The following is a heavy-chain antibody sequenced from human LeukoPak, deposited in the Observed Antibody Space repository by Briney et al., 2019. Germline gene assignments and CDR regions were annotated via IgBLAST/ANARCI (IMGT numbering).Heavy chain of an antibody. CDR2: IYYSGST. CDR1: GGSISSGGYY. Sequence: SQTLSLTCTVSGGSISSGGYYWSWIRQHPGKGLEWIGYIYYSGSTYYNPSLKSRVTISVDTSKNRFSLKLSSVTAADTAVYYCASPRDPFRGDYGMDVWGQGTTVTVSS. J-gene: IGHJ6*02. V-gene: IGHV4-31*03. CDR3: ASPRDPFRGDYGMDV. D-gene: IGHD2/OR15-2a*01.